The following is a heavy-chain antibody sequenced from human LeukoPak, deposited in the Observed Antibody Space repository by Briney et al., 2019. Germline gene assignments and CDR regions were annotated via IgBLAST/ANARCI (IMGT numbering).Heavy chain of an antibody. CDR1: GFTFSDYY. V-gene: IGHV3-11*01. J-gene: IGHJ6*02. Sequence: PGGSLRLSCAASGFTFSDYYMSWIRQAPGMGLEWVSYISSSGSTIYYADSVKGRFTISRDNAKNSLYLQMNSLRAEDTAVYYCASTGYGSGSYYFLGYGMDVWGQGTTVTVSS. D-gene: IGHD3-10*01. CDR3: ASTGYGSGSYYFLGYGMDV. CDR2: ISSSGSTI.